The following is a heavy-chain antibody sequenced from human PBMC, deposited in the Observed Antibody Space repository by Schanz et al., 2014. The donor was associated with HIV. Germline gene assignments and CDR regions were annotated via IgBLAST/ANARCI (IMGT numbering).Heavy chain of an antibody. CDR2: IIPISGTA. V-gene: IGHV1-69*06. CDR3: VRGVIYYDSGSYYNYFDY. Sequence: QVQLVQSGAEVKKPGSSVRVSCKASGETFSNYVISWVRQAPGQGLEWMGGIIPISGTANYAQKFQGRVTMTADKSTSAAYMELSSLRSEDTAVYYCVRGVIYYDSGSYYNYFDYWGQRTLVTVSS. CDR1: GETFSNYV. D-gene: IGHD3-10*01. J-gene: IGHJ4*02.